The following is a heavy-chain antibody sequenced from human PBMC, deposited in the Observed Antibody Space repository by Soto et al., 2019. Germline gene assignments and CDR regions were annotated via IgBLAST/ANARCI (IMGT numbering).Heavy chain of an antibody. CDR3: ARGTSVHFDY. Sequence: GGSLRLSCAASGLTFSGYWMHWVRQAPGEGLVWVSRINSDGSSTSYAHSVKGGFTNSRDNAENTLYLQMNSLRVEDTAVYYCARGTSVHFDYWGQGTLVTVSS. J-gene: IGHJ4*02. CDR2: INSDGSST. D-gene: IGHD2-2*01. V-gene: IGHV3-74*01. CDR1: GLTFSGYW.